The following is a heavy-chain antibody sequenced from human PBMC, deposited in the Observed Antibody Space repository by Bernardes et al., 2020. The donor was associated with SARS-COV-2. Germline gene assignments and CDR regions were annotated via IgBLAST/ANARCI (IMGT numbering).Heavy chain of an antibody. D-gene: IGHD5-12*01. Sequence: GGSLRLSCAASGFTFSSYSMNWVRQAPGKGLEWVSYISSSSSTIYYADSVKGRFTISRDNAKNSLYLQMNSLRAEDTAVYYCARGGRDGYNFPSYFDYWGQGTLVTVSS. CDR1: GFTFSSYS. CDR2: ISSSSSTI. V-gene: IGHV3-48*04. J-gene: IGHJ4*02. CDR3: ARGGRDGYNFPSYFDY.